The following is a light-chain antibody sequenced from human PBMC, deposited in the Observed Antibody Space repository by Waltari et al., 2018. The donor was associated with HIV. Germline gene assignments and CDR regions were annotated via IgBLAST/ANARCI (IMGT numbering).Light chain of an antibody. J-gene: IGLJ2*01. CDR1: NIAATKS. CDR2: DDR. Sequence: ARITCGGNNIAATKSVHWYRLNPGQAPVVVIYDDRDRPSGIPDRFSGSSSGDTATLTISRAEAGDEADYYCQVWDGRGDPVIFGGGTKLAVV. V-gene: IGLV3-21*02. CDR3: QVWDGRGDPVI.